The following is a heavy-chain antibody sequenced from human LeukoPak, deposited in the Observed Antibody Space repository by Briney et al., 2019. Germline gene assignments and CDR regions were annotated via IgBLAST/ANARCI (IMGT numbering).Heavy chain of an antibody. V-gene: IGHV4-59*01. CDR1: GGSLSSYY. Sequence: PSETLSLTCTVSGGSLSSYYWSWIRQPPGKGLEWIAYINYSGSTNYNPSLKSRVTISVVTSKNQFSLNLSSVTAADTAVYYCARYRQQLPLFDYWGQGTLVTVSS. CDR3: ARYRQQLPLFDY. J-gene: IGHJ4*02. CDR2: INYSGST. D-gene: IGHD2-15*01.